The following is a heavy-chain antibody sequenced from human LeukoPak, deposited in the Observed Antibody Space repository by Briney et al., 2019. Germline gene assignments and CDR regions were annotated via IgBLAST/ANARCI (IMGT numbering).Heavy chain of an antibody. Sequence: PGGSLRLSCAASGYTFCSYAMRWVRQAPGKGLEWVSAISGSGGSTYYADSVKGRFTISRDNSKNTLYLQMNSLRAEDTAGYYHTKDGFIVGVLAATPYYFDYWGQGTLVTVSS. CDR1: GYTFCSYA. CDR2: ISGSGGST. J-gene: IGHJ4*02. D-gene: IGHD2-15*01. CDR3: TKDGFIVGVLAATPYYFDY. V-gene: IGHV3-23*01.